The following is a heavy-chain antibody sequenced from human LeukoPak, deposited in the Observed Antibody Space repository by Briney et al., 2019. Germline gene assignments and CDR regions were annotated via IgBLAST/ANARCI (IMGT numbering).Heavy chain of an antibody. CDR1: GGSISSGGYS. CDR3: GRGGIAAAASGIDY. CDR2: IYQSGTT. Sequence: SETLSLTCAVSGGSISSGGYSWSWIRQPPGKGLEWIGYIYQSGTTYYNPSLKSRVTISVDRSKNQFSLKLSSVTAADTAVYYCGRGGIAAAASGIDYWGQGTLVTVSS. J-gene: IGHJ4*02. V-gene: IGHV4-30-2*01. D-gene: IGHD6-13*01.